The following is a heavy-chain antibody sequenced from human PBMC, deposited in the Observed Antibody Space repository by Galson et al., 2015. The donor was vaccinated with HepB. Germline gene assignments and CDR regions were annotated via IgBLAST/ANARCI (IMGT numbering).Heavy chain of an antibody. CDR3: ASEYSSTQGAY. J-gene: IGHJ4*02. D-gene: IGHD6-13*01. CDR2: INSDGRST. V-gene: IGHV3-74*01. CDR1: GFTFSRYW. Sequence: SLRLSCAASGFTFSRYWMHWVRQAPGKGLVWVSRINSDGRSTNYADSVKGRFTISRDNAKNTLYLQMNSLRAEDTAVYYCASEYSSTQGAYWGQGTLVTVSS.